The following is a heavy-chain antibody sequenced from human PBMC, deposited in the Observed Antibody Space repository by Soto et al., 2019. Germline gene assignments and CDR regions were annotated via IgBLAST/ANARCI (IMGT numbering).Heavy chain of an antibody. Sequence: EVQLLESGGGLVQPGGSLRLSCAVSGFSFSNYAMNWVRQAPGKGLEWLSIISSTGGSTYYADSVKGRFTVSRDNSKNTVYLQMNSLRAEDTAVYYSATPQGSGSPRAWGQGTLVTVSS. CDR3: ATPQGSGSPRA. CDR1: GFSFSNYA. V-gene: IGHV3-23*01. J-gene: IGHJ5*02. D-gene: IGHD3-10*01. CDR2: ISSTGGST.